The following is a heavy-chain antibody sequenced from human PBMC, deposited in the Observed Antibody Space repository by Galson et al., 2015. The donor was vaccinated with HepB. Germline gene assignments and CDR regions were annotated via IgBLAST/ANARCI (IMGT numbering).Heavy chain of an antibody. J-gene: IGHJ5*02. CDR1: GFTFSSYG. D-gene: IGHD2/OR15-2a*01. CDR2: VSDAGNEK. V-gene: IGHV3-30*18. CDR3: AKELRVPISGILIKQYYEP. Sequence: SLRLSCAGSGFTFSSYGMHWVRQAPGKGLEWIAFVSDAGNEKYYADTVKGRFTVSRDNSKSKLYLKMDTLKPEDTAIYYCAKELRVPISGILIKQYYEPWGLGTRITVSS.